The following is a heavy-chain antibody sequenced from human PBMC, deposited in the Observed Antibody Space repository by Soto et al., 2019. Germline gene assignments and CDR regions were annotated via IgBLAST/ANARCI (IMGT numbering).Heavy chain of an antibody. Sequence: GGSLRLSCAASGFTFSSDGMHWVRQAPGKGLEWVAVIWYDGSNKYYADSVKGRFTISRDNSKNTLYLQMNSLRAEDTAVYYCAREDFITMVQGVPPDFWGQGTLVTVSS. CDR3: AREDFITMVQGVPPDF. J-gene: IGHJ4*02. D-gene: IGHD3-10*01. CDR1: GFTFSSDG. V-gene: IGHV3-33*01. CDR2: IWYDGSNK.